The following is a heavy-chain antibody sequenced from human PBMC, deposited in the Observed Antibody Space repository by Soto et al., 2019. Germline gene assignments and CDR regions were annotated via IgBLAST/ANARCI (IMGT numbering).Heavy chain of an antibody. Sequence: WGSLRLSCAASGFTFSSYWMHWVRQAPGKGLVWVSRINSAGSSTSYADSVKGRFTISRDNAKNTLYLQMNSLRAEDTAVYYCARVSCSGGSCYRWFDPWGQGTLVTVSS. CDR3: ARVSCSGGSCYRWFDP. CDR2: INSAGSST. V-gene: IGHV3-74*01. D-gene: IGHD2-15*01. CDR1: GFTFSSYW. J-gene: IGHJ5*02.